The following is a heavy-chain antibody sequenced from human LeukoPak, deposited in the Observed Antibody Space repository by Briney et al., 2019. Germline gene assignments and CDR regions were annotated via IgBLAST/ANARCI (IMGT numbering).Heavy chain of an antibody. CDR3: ARDPFRDYDSSGYFDF. CDR1: GFSFSGYA. D-gene: IGHD3-22*01. V-gene: IGHV3-48*03. Sequence: GGSLRLSCSATGFSFSGYAMHWVRQAPGKGLEWVSYISSSGSTRYYADSVKGRFTISRDNAKNSLHLQMNSLRAEDTAVYYCARDPFRDYDSSGYFDFWGQGTPVTVSS. J-gene: IGHJ4*02. CDR2: ISSSGSTR.